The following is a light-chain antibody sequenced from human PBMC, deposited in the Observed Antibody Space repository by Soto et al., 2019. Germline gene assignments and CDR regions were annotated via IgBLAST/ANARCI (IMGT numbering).Light chain of an antibody. Sequence: DIVMTQSPLSLPVTPGEPASISCRSSQSLLHSNGYNSLEWYLQKPGQSPQLLISLGSNRASGVPDRFRGSGSGTDCTLKISRVEGEDVGVYYCLQALQSPRIFGGGNKVVI. CDR1: QSLLHSNGYNS. CDR2: LGS. CDR3: LQALQSPRI. J-gene: IGKJ4*01. V-gene: IGKV2-28*01.